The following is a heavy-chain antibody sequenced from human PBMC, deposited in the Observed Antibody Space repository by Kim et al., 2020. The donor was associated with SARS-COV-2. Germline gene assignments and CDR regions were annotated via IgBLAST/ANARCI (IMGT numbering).Heavy chain of an antibody. V-gene: IGHV3-23*01. Sequence: GGSLRLSCAASGFTFSSYAMSWVRQAPGKGLEWVSAISGSGGSTYDADSVKGRFTISRDNSKNTLYLQMHSLRADDTAVYYCAKSFPKIFYYYYGMDVWGQGTTVTVSS. CDR3: AKSFPKIFYYYYGMDV. J-gene: IGHJ6*02. CDR2: ISGSGGST. D-gene: IGHD3-10*01. CDR1: GFTFSSYA.